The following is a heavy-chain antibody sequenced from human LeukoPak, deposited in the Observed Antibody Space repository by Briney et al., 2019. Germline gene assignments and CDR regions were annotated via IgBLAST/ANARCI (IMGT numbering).Heavy chain of an antibody. CDR3: AREGYSSAHPDY. Sequence: ASVKVSCKASGYTFTSYYMHWVRQAPGQGLEWMGIINPSGGSTSYAQKFQGRVTMTRDMSTGTVYMEPRSLRCEDTAVYYCAREGYSSAHPDYWGQGTLVTVSS. J-gene: IGHJ4*02. CDR1: GYTFTSYY. CDR2: INPSGGST. V-gene: IGHV1-46*01. D-gene: IGHD6-25*01.